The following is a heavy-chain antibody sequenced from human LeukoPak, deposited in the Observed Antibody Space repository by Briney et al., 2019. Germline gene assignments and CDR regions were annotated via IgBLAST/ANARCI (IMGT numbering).Heavy chain of an antibody. D-gene: IGHD2-15*01. CDR3: ARQRGGPLIYCSGGSCYYDY. J-gene: IGHJ4*02. CDR2: IYYSGST. CDR1: GGSISSYY. V-gene: IGHV4-59*01. Sequence: PSETLSLTCTVSGGSISSYYWSWIRQPPGKGLEWIGYIYYSGSTNYNPSLKSRVTISVDTSKNQFSLKLSSVTAADTAVYYCARQRGGPLIYCSGGSCYYDYWGQGTLVTVSS.